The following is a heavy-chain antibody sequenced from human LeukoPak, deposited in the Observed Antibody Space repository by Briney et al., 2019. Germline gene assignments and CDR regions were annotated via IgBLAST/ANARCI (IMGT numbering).Heavy chain of an antibody. Sequence: AGSCLTLCCTASGITIGEYAMHWVSQKKRKGLEWVSGLNWNSDTIDYADSVKGRFTISRDNAKNSLSLQMNSLRTEDTALYYCAKAKARYLGYYFDYWGQGTLVTVSS. CDR2: LNWNSDTI. CDR1: GITIGEYA. J-gene: IGHJ4*02. D-gene: IGHD1-1*01. CDR3: AKAKARYLGYYFDY. V-gene: IGHV3-9*01.